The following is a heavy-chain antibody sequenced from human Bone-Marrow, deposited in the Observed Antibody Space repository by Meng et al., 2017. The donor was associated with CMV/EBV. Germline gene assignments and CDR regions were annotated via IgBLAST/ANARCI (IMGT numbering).Heavy chain of an antibody. CDR2: IIPIFGTA. D-gene: IGHD3-3*01. Sequence: SVKVSCKASGGTFSSYAISWVRQAPGQGLEWMGGIIPIFGTANYAQKFQGRVTITTDESTSTAYMELSSLRSEDTAVYYCAREGSYYDFSSGYYPVYYYYGMDVWGQGTTVTVSS. CDR1: GGTFSSYA. CDR3: AREGSYYDFSSGYYPVYYYYGMDV. V-gene: IGHV1-69*05. J-gene: IGHJ6*02.